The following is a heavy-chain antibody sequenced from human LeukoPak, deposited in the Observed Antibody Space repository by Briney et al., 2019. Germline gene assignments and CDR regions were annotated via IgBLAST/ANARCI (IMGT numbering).Heavy chain of an antibody. CDR1: GGTFSSYA. D-gene: IGHD3-22*01. CDR2: IIPIFGTA. J-gene: IGHJ4*02. CDR3: ARAPYYYDSSGPFDY. Sequence: GASVKVSCKASGGTFSSYAISWVRQAPGQGLEWMGGIIPIFGTANYAQKFQGRVTITADESTSTAYMELSSLRSEDTAVYYCARAPYYYDSSGPFDYWGQGTLATVSS. V-gene: IGHV1-69*13.